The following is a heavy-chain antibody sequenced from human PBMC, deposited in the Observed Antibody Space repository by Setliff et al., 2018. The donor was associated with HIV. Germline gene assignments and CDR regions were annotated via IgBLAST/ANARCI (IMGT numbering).Heavy chain of an antibody. D-gene: IGHD3-10*01. V-gene: IGHV4-38-2*01. J-gene: IGHJ5*02. Sequence: PSETLSLTCAVYGYPIDSGFYWGWIRQTPGKGLEWIASIYHTGSKYYNPSLKRRVTISVDTSKNQFSLKLTSVTAADTAVYYCARNHYYGSGKNRWFDPWGQGMLVTVSS. CDR3: ARNHYYGSGKNRWFDP. CDR2: IYHTGSK. CDR1: GYPIDSGFY.